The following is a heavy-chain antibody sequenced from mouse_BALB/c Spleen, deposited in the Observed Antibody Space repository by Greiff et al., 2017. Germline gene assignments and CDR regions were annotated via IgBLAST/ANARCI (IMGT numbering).Heavy chain of an antibody. CDR2: ISSGGRT. D-gene: IGHD2-4*01. CDR1: GFTFSSYA. Sequence: EVQLQQSGGGLVKPGGSLKLSCAASGFTFSSYAMSWVRQTPEKRLEWVASISSGGRTYYPDSVKGRFTISRDNARNILYLQMSSLRSEDTAMYYCARVYDYDEGFAYWGQGTLVTVSA. J-gene: IGHJ3*01. CDR3: ARVYDYDEGFAY. V-gene: IGHV5-6-5*01.